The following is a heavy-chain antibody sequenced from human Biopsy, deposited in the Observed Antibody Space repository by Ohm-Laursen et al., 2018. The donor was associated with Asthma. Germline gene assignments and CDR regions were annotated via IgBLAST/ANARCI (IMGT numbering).Heavy chain of an antibody. CDR1: GYPFIGYH. CDR2: INPNSGAT. CDR3: ARGQKSAGDRWFDP. D-gene: IGHD6-13*01. J-gene: IGHJ5*02. Sequence: GASVKVSCKASGYPFIGYHIHWMRQAPGQGLEWMGRINPNSGATNYAQKFQGRVTMTRDTSISTAYMDVSRLRSDDTAVYYCARGQKSAGDRWFDPWGQGTLVTVSS. V-gene: IGHV1-2*06.